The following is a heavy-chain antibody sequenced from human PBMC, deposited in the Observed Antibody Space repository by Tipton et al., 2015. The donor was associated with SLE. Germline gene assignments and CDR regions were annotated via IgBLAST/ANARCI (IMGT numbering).Heavy chain of an antibody. J-gene: IGHJ4*02. D-gene: IGHD6-19*01. CDR2: INHSGST. Sequence: TLSLTCALYGGSFSGYYWNWIRQPPGKGLEWIGEINHSGSTNYNPSLKSRVTISVDTSKNQFSLNLISVTAADTAVYYCAREWQWLVREYYFDYWGQGTLVTVSS. V-gene: IGHV4-34*01. CDR1: GGSFSGYY. CDR3: AREWQWLVREYYFDY.